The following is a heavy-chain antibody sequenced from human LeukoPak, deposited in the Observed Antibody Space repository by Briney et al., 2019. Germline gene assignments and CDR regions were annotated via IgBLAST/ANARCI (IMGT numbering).Heavy chain of an antibody. CDR3: AREDYYFDY. J-gene: IGHJ4*02. Sequence: SDTLSLTCTVSCGSISTYYWTWIQQPPGKGLEWIGYIYYSGTTNYNPSLNGRVTISIDTSKNQFSLKLKSVTAADTALYYCAREDYYFDYWGQGAQVTVSS. CDR1: CGSISTYY. V-gene: IGHV4-59*01. CDR2: IYYSGTT.